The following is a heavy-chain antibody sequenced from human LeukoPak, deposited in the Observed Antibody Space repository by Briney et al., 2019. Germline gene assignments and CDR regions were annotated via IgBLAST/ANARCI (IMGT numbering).Heavy chain of an antibody. D-gene: IGHD3-10*01. CDR3: ARDRPTMVRGVIIDNLDY. Sequence: ASVKVSCKASGYTFTSYGISWVRQAPGQGLEWMGWISAYNGNTNYAQKLQGRVTMTTDTSTCTAHMELRSLRSDDTAVYYCARDRPTMVRGVIIDNLDYWGQGTLVTVSS. J-gene: IGHJ4*02. V-gene: IGHV1-18*01. CDR1: GYTFTSYG. CDR2: ISAYNGNT.